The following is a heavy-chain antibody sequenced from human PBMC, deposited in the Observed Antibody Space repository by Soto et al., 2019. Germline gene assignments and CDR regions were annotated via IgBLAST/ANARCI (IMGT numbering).Heavy chain of an antibody. D-gene: IGHD2-2*03. J-gene: IGHJ4*02. V-gene: IGHV1-18*01. CDR2: ISAYNGNT. Sequence: ASVKGACKGSGYTLTSDGIGWVRQAPGQGLEWMGWISAYNGNTNYAQKLQGRVTMTTDTSTSTAYMELRSLRSDDTAVYYCARAVDIVVGNLDYWGQGTLVTVSS. CDR1: GYTLTSDG. CDR3: ARAVDIVVGNLDY.